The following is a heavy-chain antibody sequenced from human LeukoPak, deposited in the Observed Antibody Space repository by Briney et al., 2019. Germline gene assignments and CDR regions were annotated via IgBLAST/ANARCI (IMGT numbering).Heavy chain of an antibody. CDR3: ARLNIVDLPAACADNTDYYYYMDV. J-gene: IGHJ6*03. CDR1: GGSFSDSY. CDR2: TSHSGTT. D-gene: IGHD2-2*01. Sequence: SETLSLTCAVYGGSFSDSYWSWIRQPPGKGLEWIGDTSHSGTTNYNPSLKRRVTMSIDTSKNQFSLRLTSVTAADTAVYYCARLNIVDLPAACADNTDYYYYMDVWDKGTTVIVSS. V-gene: IGHV4-34*01.